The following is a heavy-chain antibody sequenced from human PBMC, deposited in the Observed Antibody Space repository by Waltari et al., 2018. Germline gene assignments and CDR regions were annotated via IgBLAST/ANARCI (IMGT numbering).Heavy chain of an antibody. CDR2: MNPNSGNT. D-gene: IGHD3-10*01. CDR1: GYTFTSYV. CDR3: ARGSMVQGVIPDY. Sequence: QVQLVQSGAEVKKPGASVKVSCKASGYTFTSYVINWVRQATGQGLEWMGWMNPNSGNTGYAQKFQGRVTITKNTSISTAYMELSSLRSEDTAVYYCARGSMVQGVIPDYWGQGTLVTVSS. J-gene: IGHJ4*02. V-gene: IGHV1-8*03.